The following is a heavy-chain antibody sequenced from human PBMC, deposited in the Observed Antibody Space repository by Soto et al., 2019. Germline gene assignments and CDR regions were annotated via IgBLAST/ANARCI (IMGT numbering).Heavy chain of an antibody. CDR2: IIPIFGTA. CDR1: GGTFSSYA. J-gene: IGHJ6*02. CDR3: ASHHTIFGVVSIYYSMDV. V-gene: IGHV1-69*06. D-gene: IGHD3-3*01. Sequence: QVQLVQSGAEVKKPGSSVKVSCTASGGTFSSYAISWVRQAPGQGLEWMGGIIPIFGTANYAQKFQGRVTITADKSTSTAYMELSSLRSDDTAVYDCASHHTIFGVVSIYYSMDVWGQGTTVTVSS.